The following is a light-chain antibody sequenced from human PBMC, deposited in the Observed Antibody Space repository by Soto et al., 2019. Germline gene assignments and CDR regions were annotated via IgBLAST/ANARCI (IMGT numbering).Light chain of an antibody. J-gene: IGLJ7*01. CDR3: QSYDSSLSAHV. V-gene: IGLV1-40*01. Sequence: QSVLTQPPSVSGAPGQRVTISCTGSSSNIGAGYDVHWYQQLPGTAPKLLIYGNINRPSGVPDRFSGSKSGTSASLAITGLQAEDEADYYCQSYDSSLSAHVFGTGTQLTVL. CDR2: GNI. CDR1: SSNIGAGYD.